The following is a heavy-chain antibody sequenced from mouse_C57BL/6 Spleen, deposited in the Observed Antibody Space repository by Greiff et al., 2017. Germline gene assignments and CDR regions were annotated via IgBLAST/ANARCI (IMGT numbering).Heavy chain of an antibody. D-gene: IGHD1-1*01. J-gene: IGHJ4*01. CDR2: IYPGSGNT. Sequence: VQLQQSGPELVKPGASVKISCKASGYSFTSYYIHWVKQRPGQGPEWIGWIYPGSGNTKYNEKFKGKATLTADTSSSTAYMQLSSLTSEDSAVYYCARGNYYGSSYESMDYWGQGTSVTVSS. V-gene: IGHV1-66*01. CDR3: ARGNYYGSSYESMDY. CDR1: GYSFTSYY.